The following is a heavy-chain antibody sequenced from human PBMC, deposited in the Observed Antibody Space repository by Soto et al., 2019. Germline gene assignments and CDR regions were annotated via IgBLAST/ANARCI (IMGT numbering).Heavy chain of an antibody. J-gene: IGHJ4*02. V-gene: IGHV3-7*03. CDR1: GFTFSDSW. CDR3: VKDGGYCSSTTCYSPRNHYFDS. CDR2: IKFDGSEK. Sequence: GGSLRLSCAASGFTFSDSWMSWVRQAPGKGPEWVANIKFDGSEKQYVDSVKGRFSISRDNSRNSLFLQMNSLRAGDTAVYYCVKDGGYCSSTTCYSPRNHYFDSWGQGTLVTVSS. D-gene: IGHD2-2*01.